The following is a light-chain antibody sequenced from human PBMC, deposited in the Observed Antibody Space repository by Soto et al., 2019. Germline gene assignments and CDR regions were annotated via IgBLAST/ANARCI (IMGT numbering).Light chain of an antibody. J-gene: IGKJ1*01. CDR2: GAS. CDR3: QHHNSYSQT. V-gene: IGKV1-5*01. Sequence: DIQMTQSPSSLSASVGDRVTITCRASQSIRHYLAWYQQMPGKAPKLLIYGASTLQSGVPSRFSGSGSGTEFTLTISSLQPDDFGTYFCQHHNSYSQTFGQGTKV. CDR1: QSIRHY.